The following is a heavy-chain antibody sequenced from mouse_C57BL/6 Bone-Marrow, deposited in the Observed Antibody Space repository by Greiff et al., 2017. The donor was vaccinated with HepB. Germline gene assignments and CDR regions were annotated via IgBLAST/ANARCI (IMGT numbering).Heavy chain of an antibody. V-gene: IGHV5-17*01. Sequence: EVQGVESGGGLVKPGGSLKLSCAASGFTFSDYGMHWVRQAPEKGLEWVAYISSGSSTIYYADTVKGRSTISRDNATNTLFLQMTSLRSEDTAMYYCALYGSNYFDYWGQGTTLTVSS. CDR3: ALYGSNYFDY. CDR2: ISSGSSTI. CDR1: GFTFSDYG. D-gene: IGHD1-1*01. J-gene: IGHJ2*01.